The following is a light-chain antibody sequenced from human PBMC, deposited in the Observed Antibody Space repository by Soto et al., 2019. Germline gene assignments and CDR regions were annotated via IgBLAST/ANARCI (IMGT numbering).Light chain of an antibody. CDR2: GAS. V-gene: IGKV3-15*01. Sequence: EIVMTQSPATLSVSLGDRATLSCRASQSVGSYLAWYQQKPGQAPRLLIYGASTRATGIPARFSGSGSETDLTLTISSLQSEDFAVYYCQQYESWPPSYTFGQGTKLEIK. CDR3: QQYESWPPSYT. CDR1: QSVGSY. J-gene: IGKJ2*01.